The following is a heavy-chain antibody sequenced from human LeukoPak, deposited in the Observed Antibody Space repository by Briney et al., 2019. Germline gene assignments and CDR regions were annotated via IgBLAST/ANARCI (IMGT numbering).Heavy chain of an antibody. CDR3: ASGDFWSGYYNLDY. CDR2: ISAYNGNT. Sequence: ASVKVSCKASGYTFTSYGISWVRQAPGQGLEWVGWISAYNGNTNYAQKLQGRVTMTTDTSTSTAYMELRSLRSDDTAVYYCASGDFWSGYYNLDYWGQGTLVTVSS. CDR1: GYTFTSYG. J-gene: IGHJ4*02. V-gene: IGHV1-18*01. D-gene: IGHD3-3*01.